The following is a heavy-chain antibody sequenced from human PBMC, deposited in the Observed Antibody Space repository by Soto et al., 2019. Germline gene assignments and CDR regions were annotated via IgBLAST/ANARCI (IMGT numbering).Heavy chain of an antibody. J-gene: IGHJ5*02. CDR2: IRNTIDDT. V-gene: IGHV3-23*01. Sequence: EVRLLEPGGDLEQPGGSLRLSCAASGLPFSNFGMTWAARAQGRGRGWVSSIRNTIDDTYYADSVEGRFTISRDNSKNTLYLQMNDLRAEDTAMYYCVKKFDDRRTTFWFDTWGQGTLVTVSS. D-gene: IGHD4-17*01. CDR3: VKKFDDRRTTFWFDT. CDR1: GLPFSNFG.